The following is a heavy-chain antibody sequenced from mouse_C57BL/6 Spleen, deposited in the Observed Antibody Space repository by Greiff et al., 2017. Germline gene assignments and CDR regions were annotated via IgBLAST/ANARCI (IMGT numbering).Heavy chain of an antibody. D-gene: IGHD1-1*01. Sequence: QVQLQQSGAELVKPGASVKISCKASGYAFSSYWMNWVKQRPGKGLEWIGQIYPGDGDTNYNGKFKGKATLTADKSSSTAYMQLSSLTSEDSAVYFCARGGYYGSPYYFDYWGQGTTLTVSS. CDR2: IYPGDGDT. CDR1: GYAFSSYW. V-gene: IGHV1-80*01. CDR3: ARGGYYGSPYYFDY. J-gene: IGHJ2*01.